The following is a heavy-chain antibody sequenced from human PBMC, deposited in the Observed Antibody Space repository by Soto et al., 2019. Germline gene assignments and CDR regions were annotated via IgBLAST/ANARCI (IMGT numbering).Heavy chain of an antibody. CDR3: ASGPSPFDFYYAMDV. J-gene: IGHJ6*02. CDR2: IFSSGTT. V-gene: IGHV4-30-4*01. Sequence: QVQLRESGPGLVMPSQTLSLTCTVSGDSIGSGNNYWSWIRQAPGKGLEWIGYIFSSGTTYYNPSPKTPLTMSLDTSQNQFSLNLTSVTAADTAVYFCASGPSPFDFYYAMDVWGQGTTVTVSS. CDR1: GDSIGSGNNY. D-gene: IGHD3-16*01.